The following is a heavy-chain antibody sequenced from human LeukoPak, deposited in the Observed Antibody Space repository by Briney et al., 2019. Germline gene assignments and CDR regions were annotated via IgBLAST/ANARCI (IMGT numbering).Heavy chain of an antibody. CDR2: IRYDGSNK. CDR1: GFTFSSYG. V-gene: IGHV3-30*02. CDR3: AKPALAAAIYYFDY. D-gene: IGHD2-2*01. J-gene: IGHJ4*02. Sequence: PGGSLRLSCAASGFTFSSYGMHWVRQAPGKGLEWVAFIRYDGSNKYYADSVKGRFTISRDNSKNTLYLQMNSLRAEDTAVYYCAKPALAAAIYYFDYWGQGTLVTVSS.